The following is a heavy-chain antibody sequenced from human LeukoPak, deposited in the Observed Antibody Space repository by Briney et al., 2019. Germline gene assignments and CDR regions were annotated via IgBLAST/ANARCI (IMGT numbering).Heavy chain of an antibody. V-gene: IGHV4-34*01. Sequence: PSETLSHTCAVYGGPFSGYYWSWIRQPLGKGLEWNGEINHSGSTNYNPSLKSRVTISVDTSKNQFSLKLSSVTAADTAVYYCARGYSSSHAFYYYMDVWGKGTTVTVSS. J-gene: IGHJ6*03. CDR3: ARGYSSSHAFYYYMDV. D-gene: IGHD6-6*01. CDR1: GGPFSGYY. CDR2: INHSGST.